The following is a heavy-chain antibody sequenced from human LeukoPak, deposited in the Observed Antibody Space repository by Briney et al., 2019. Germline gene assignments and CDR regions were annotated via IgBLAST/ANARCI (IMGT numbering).Heavy chain of an antibody. V-gene: IGHV1-2*02. CDR1: GYTFTGYY. CDR2: INPNSGGT. Sequence: ASVKVSCKASGYTFTGYYIHWVRQAPGQGLEWMGWINPNSGGTNYAQKFQGRVTMTRDTSISTAYMGLSRLRSDDTAVYYCARDIKRSRARWENLGFDPWGQGTLVTVSS. J-gene: IGHJ5*02. CDR3: ARDIKRSRARWENLGFDP. D-gene: IGHD1-14*01.